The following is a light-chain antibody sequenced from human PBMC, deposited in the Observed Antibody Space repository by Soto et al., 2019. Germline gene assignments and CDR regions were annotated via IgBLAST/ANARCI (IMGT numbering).Light chain of an antibody. CDR3: HSHGGNSPYV. Sequence: QSALTQPPSASGSPGQSVAISCTGTTSDIGGYDYVSWYQQHPGKAPKLMIYEVNKRPSGVPDRFSGSKSGNTASLTVSGLQAEDEDDYYCHSHGGNSPYVFGTGTKLTVL. CDR2: EVN. J-gene: IGLJ1*01. V-gene: IGLV2-8*01. CDR1: TSDIGGYDY.